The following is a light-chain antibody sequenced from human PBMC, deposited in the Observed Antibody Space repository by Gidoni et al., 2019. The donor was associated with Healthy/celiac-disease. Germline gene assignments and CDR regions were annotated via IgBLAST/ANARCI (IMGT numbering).Light chain of an antibody. CDR2: DAS. CDR1: QDISNY. CDR3: QQYDNLLT. V-gene: IGKV1-33*01. J-gene: IGKJ4*01. Sequence: DIQMTQSPSSLSASVGDRVTLTCQASQDISNYLNWYQQKPGKAHKLLIYDASNLETGVPSRFSGSGSGTDFTFTISSLQPEDIATYYCQQYDNLLTFGGGTKVEIK.